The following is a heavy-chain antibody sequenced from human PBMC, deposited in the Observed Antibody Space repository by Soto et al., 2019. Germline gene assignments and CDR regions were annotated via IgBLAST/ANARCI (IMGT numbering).Heavy chain of an antibody. J-gene: IGHJ6*02. CDR1: GYSFSTYS. CDR3: ARGKGMEENYYYHGMDV. D-gene: IGHD1-1*01. CDR2: INGANGNT. Sequence: QVQVVQSGAEVKKPGASVKVSCKASGYSFSTYSMHWVRQAPGQGLEWMGWINGANGNTRYSQKFKDRVSISRDTPASTGYMELSRLRSEETAVYYCARGKGMEENYYYHGMDVWGPGTTVIVSS. V-gene: IGHV1-3*01.